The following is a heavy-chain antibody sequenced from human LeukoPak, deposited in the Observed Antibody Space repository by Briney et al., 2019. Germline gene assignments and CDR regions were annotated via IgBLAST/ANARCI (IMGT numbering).Heavy chain of an antibody. CDR2: ISSDGGST. V-gene: IGHV3-64*02. Sequence: PGGSLRLSCAASGFTFSGYSMYWVRQAPGKGLEYVSAISSDGGSTYYADSVKGRFTISRDNSKNTLYLQLDSLRAEDMAVYYWGKGAFYYYMDVWGKGTKVTVSS. J-gene: IGHJ6*03. CDR3: GKGAFYYYMDV. D-gene: IGHD3-16*01. CDR1: GFTFSGYS.